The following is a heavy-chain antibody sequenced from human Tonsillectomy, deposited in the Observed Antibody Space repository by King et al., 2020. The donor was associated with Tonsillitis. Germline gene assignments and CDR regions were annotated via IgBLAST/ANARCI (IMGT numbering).Heavy chain of an antibody. J-gene: IGHJ4*02. CDR3: ARVTITMVLGVMYYFDY. CDR2: IYYSGST. V-gene: IGHV4-31*03. D-gene: IGHD3-10*01. Sequence: HVQLQESGPGLVKPSQTLSLTCTVSGGSISSGGDYYWSWIRQHPGKGLEWIGYIYYSGSTYYNPSLKSRVTISVDTSKNQFSLKLSSVTAADTAVYFCARVTITMVLGVMYYFDYWGQGTLVTVSS. CDR1: GGSISSGGDYY.